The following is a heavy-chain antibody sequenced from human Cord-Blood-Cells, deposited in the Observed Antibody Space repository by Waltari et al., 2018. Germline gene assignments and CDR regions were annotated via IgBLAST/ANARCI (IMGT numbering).Heavy chain of an antibody. V-gene: IGHV4-59*08. CDR1: GGSISSYY. D-gene: IGHD2-2*01. J-gene: IGHJ3*02. CDR2: IYYSGST. Sequence: QVQLQESGPGLVKPSEPLSLTCPVSGGSISSYYWSWIRQPQGQGLEWIGYIYYSGSTNYNPSLKSRVTISVDTSKNQFSLKLSSVTAADTAVYYCARQVRYCSSTSCNDAFDIWGQGTMVTVSS. CDR3: ARQVRYCSSTSCNDAFDI.